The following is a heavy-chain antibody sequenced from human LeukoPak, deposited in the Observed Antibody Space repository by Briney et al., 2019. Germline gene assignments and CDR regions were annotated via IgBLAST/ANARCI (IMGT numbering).Heavy chain of an antibody. Sequence: PSETLSFTCTVSGDSISSYYWSWIRQPPGKGLEWIGYIYYSGSTDYNPSLKSRVTISVDTSKNQCSLKVSSVTASDTAVYYCASHSGAYYFDYWGQGTLVNVSS. CDR1: GDSISSYY. CDR3: ASHSGAYYFDY. J-gene: IGHJ4*02. D-gene: IGHD2-15*01. V-gene: IGHV4-59*01. CDR2: IYYSGST.